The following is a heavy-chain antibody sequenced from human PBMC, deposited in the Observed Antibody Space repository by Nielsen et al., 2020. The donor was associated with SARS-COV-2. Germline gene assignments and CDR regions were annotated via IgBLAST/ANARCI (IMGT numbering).Heavy chain of an antibody. CDR1: DGSISSSSYY. J-gene: IGHJ4*02. D-gene: IGHD6-13*01. CDR3: ASTGLAAAGVDY. CDR2: IYYSGST. Sequence: SETLSLTCTVSDGSISSSSYYWGWIRQPPGKGLEWIGSIYYSGSTYYNPSLKSRVTISVDTSKNQFSLKLSSVTAADTAVYYCASTGLAAAGVDYWGQGTLVTVSS. V-gene: IGHV4-39*01.